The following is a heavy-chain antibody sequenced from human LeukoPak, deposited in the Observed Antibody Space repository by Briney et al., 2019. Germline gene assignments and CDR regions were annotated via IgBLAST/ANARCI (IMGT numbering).Heavy chain of an antibody. CDR3: ARAGVFPQKDALDI. CDR1: GFTFDDYG. V-gene: IGHV3-11*04. CDR2: ISSSGSTK. Sequence: PGGSLRLSCAASGFTFDDYGMSWVRQAPGKGLEWVSYISSSGSTKYYADSVKGRFTISRDNAKNSLYLQMNSLRAEDTAVYYCARAGVFPQKDALDIWGQGTMVTASS. D-gene: IGHD2-8*01. J-gene: IGHJ3*02.